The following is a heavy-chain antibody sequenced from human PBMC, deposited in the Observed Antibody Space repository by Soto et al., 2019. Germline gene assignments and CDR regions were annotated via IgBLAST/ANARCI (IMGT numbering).Heavy chain of an antibody. Sequence: ASVKVSCKASGYTFTSYGISWVRQAPGQGLEWMGWISAYNGNTNYAQKLQGRVTMTTDTSTSTAYMGLRSLRSDDTAVYYCARDSYYDSSGFTYYFDYWGQGTLVTVSS. CDR1: GYTFTSYG. D-gene: IGHD3-22*01. CDR3: ARDSYYDSSGFTYYFDY. J-gene: IGHJ4*02. CDR2: ISAYNGNT. V-gene: IGHV1-18*01.